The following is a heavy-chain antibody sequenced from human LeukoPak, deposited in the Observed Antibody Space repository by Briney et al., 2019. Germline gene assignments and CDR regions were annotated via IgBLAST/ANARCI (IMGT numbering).Heavy chain of an antibody. J-gene: IGHJ4*02. CDR2: ISAYNGDT. Sequence: ASVKVSCKASGYTFPTYGISWVRQAPGQGLEWMGWISAYNGDTNVAQKFQGRVTMTTDTSTSTTFMELRSLRSDDTAVYYCARDYYGSGTYYKDYWGQGTLVTVSS. CDR3: ARDYYGSGTYYKDY. V-gene: IGHV1-18*01. CDR1: GYTFPTYG. D-gene: IGHD3-10*01.